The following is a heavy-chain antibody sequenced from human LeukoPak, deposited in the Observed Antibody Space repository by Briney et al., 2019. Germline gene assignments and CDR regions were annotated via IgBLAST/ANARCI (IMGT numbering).Heavy chain of an antibody. V-gene: IGHV3-53*01. D-gene: IGHD5-24*01. CDR3: ARSRDGYNYVYFNF. J-gene: IGHJ1*01. Sequence: GGSLRLSCAVSGFTVSNNYMSWVRQAPGKGLEWVSVIYSGGSTYYADSVKGRFTISRDSSKNTLYLQMNSLRAEDTAVYYCARSRDGYNYVYFNFWGQGTLVTVSS. CDR2: IYSGGST. CDR1: GFTVSNNY.